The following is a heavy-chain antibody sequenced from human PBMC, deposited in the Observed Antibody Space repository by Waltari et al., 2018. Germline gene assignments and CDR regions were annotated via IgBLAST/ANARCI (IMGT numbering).Heavy chain of an antibody. CDR1: GFTFSSYS. V-gene: IGHV3-21*01. D-gene: IGHD4-17*01. CDR3: ARDHPYGPRGFDY. Sequence: GFTFSSYSMNWVRQAPGKGLEWVSSISSSSSYIYYADSVKGRFTISRDNAKNSLYLQMNSLRAEDTAVYYCARDHPYGPRGFDYWGQGTLVTVSS. CDR2: ISSSSSYI. J-gene: IGHJ4*02.